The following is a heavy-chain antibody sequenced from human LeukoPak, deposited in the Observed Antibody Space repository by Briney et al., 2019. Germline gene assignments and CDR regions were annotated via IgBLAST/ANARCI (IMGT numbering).Heavy chain of an antibody. V-gene: IGHV3-48*03. CDR2: ISSSGSTI. D-gene: IGHD3-16*02. Sequence: GGSLRLSCAASGFTFSSYEMNCVRQAPGKGLEWVSYISSSGSTIYSADSVKGRFTITRDNAKNSLYLQMNSLRAEDTAVYYCASPFYDYVWGSYRYAFDIWGQGTMATVSS. CDR1: GFTFSSYE. CDR3: ASPFYDYVWGSYRYAFDI. J-gene: IGHJ3*02.